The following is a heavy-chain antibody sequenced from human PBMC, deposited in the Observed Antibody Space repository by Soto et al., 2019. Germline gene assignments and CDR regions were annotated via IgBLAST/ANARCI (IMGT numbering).Heavy chain of an antibody. CDR3: ARQRWSTSMEYKRGHWLDP. V-gene: IGHV4-34*01. CDR1: GGSFSGYY. D-gene: IGHD3-3*01. J-gene: IGHJ5*02. Sequence: SETLSLTCAVYGGSFSGYYWNWIRQPPGKGLEWIGEINDSGSTNYNPSLRSRVTMSVDTSKNQFSLKLSSVTAADTAVYYCARQRWSTSMEYKRGHWLDPWGQGTLVTVSS. CDR2: INDSGST.